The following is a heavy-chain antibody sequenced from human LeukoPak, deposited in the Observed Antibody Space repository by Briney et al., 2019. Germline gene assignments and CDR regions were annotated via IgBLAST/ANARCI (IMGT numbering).Heavy chain of an antibody. Sequence: GASVKVSCKASGGTFSSYAINWVRQAPGQGPEWMGGIIPIFGRANYAQKFQGRVTMTTGESTSTAYMELSSLRSEDTAVYYCARVFARSGEISGSYFYYWGQGTLVTVSS. V-gene: IGHV1-69*05. CDR3: ARVFARSGEISGSYFYY. J-gene: IGHJ4*02. D-gene: IGHD1-26*01. CDR2: IIPIFGRA. CDR1: GGTFSSYA.